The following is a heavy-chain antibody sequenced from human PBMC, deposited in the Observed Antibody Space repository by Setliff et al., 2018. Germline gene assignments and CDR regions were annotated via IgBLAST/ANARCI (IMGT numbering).Heavy chain of an antibody. CDR1: GYTFTDHY. V-gene: IGHV1-2*06. Sequence: ASVKVSCKASGYTFTDHYLYWVRQAPGQGLECMGRINPNNGGTNYAQKFQGRVTMTRDTSISTAYMELSRLRSDDTAMYYCARDLIAVAATTAFDIWGQGTMVTVSS. J-gene: IGHJ3*02. D-gene: IGHD6-19*01. CDR3: ARDLIAVAATTAFDI. CDR2: INPNNGGT.